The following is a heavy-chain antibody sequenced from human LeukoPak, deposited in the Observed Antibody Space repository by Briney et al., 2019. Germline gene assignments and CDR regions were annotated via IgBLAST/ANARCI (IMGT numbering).Heavy chain of an antibody. V-gene: IGHV1-18*01. CDR2: ISAYNGNT. D-gene: IGHD4-11*01. CDR3: ARDPPHDYSNYPVDYYYYMDV. J-gene: IGHJ6*03. Sequence: ASVKVSCKASGYTFTGYGISWVRQAPGQGLEWMGWISAYNGNTNYAQKLQGRVTMTTDTSTSTAYMELRSLRSDDTAVYYCARDPPHDYSNYPVDYYYYMDVWGKGTTVTVSS. CDR1: GYTFTGYG.